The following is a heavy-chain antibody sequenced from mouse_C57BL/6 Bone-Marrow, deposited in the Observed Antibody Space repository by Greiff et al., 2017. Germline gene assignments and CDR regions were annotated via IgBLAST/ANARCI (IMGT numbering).Heavy chain of an antibody. CDR1: GYTFTSYW. CDR2: IDPSDSYT. CDR3: ARQLRLRGFAY. J-gene: IGHJ3*01. D-gene: IGHD3-2*02. V-gene: IGHV1-50*01. Sequence: QVQLQQSGAELVKPGASVKLSCKASGYTFTSYWMQWVKQRPGQGLEWIGEIDPSDSYTNYNQKFKGKATLTVETSSSTAYMQLSSLTSEDSAVYYCARQLRLRGFAYWGQGTLVTVSA.